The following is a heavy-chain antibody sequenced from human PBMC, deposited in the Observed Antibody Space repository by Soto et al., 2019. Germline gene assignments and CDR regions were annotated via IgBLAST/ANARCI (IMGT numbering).Heavy chain of an antibody. CDR2: IYHSGST. CDR1: GGSISSVGYS. J-gene: IGHJ5*01. V-gene: IGHV4-31*03. Sequence: ASELLSLTCTVFGGSISSVGYSWTWIRQHPGKGLEWIGYIYHSGSTYYKPSLKSRVTLSLDTSKNQFSLKLSSVTAADTAVYYCAIVGDINGFDPWGRGTMVTGSS. CDR3: AIVGDINGFDP. D-gene: IGHD2-15*01.